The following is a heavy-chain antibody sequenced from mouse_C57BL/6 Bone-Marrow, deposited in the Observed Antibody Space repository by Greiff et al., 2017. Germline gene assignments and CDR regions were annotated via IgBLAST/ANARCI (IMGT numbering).Heavy chain of an antibody. CDR3: AREEYYGRGFAY. CDR2: IYPGSGNT. CDR1: GYSFTSYY. D-gene: IGHD1-1*01. V-gene: IGHV1-66*01. Sequence: QVQLQQSGPELVKPGASVKISCKASGYSFTSYYIHWVKQRPGQGLEWIGWIYPGSGNTKYNEKFKGKATLTADTSSSTAYMQLSSLTSEDSAVYYCAREEYYGRGFAYWGQGTLVTVSA. J-gene: IGHJ3*01.